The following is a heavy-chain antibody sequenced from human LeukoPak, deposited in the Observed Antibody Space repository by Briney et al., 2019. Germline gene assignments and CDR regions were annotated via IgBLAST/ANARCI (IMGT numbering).Heavy chain of an antibody. Sequence: GGSLRLSCAASGFTFDDYAMHWVRQAPGKGLGWVSGISWNSGSIGYADSVKGRFTISRDNAKNSLYLQMNSLRAEDTALYYCAKVEGNYYDSSGYYYDEYFQHWGQGTLVTVSS. J-gene: IGHJ1*01. CDR1: GFTFDDYA. CDR2: ISWNSGSI. V-gene: IGHV3-9*01. D-gene: IGHD3-22*01. CDR3: AKVEGNYYDSSGYYYDEYFQH.